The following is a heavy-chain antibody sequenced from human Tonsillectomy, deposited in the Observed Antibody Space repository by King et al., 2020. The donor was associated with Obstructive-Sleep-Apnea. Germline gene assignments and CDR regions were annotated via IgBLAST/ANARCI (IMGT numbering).Heavy chain of an antibody. V-gene: IGHV1-2*04. CDR1: GYTFTGYR. J-gene: IGHJ4*02. CDR2: INPNSGGT. Sequence: QLVQSGAEVKKPGASVKVSCKASGYTFTGYRIHWVRQAPGQGLEWMGWINPNSGGTNYAQKFQGWVTMTRDTSISTAYMELSRLRSDDTAVYYCARANYGDYVPTNYFDYWGQGTLVTVSS. CDR3: ARANYGDYVPTNYFDY. D-gene: IGHD4-17*01.